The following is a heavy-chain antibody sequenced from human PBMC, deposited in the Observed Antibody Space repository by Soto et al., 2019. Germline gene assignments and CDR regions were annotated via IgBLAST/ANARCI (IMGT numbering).Heavy chain of an antibody. Sequence: GASVKVSCKASGYTFTSYYMHWVRQAPGQGLEWMGIINPSGGSTSYAQKFQGRVTMTRDTSTSTVYMEVSSLRSEDTAVYYCSRVDPGETSPFDDWGQGTLVTVSS. J-gene: IGHJ4*02. CDR2: INPSGGST. CDR3: SRVDPGETSPFDD. CDR1: GYTFTSYY. V-gene: IGHV1-46*03. D-gene: IGHD3-10*01.